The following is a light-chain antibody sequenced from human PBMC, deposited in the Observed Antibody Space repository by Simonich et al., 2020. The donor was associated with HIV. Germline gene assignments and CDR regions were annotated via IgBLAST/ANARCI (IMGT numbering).Light chain of an antibody. V-gene: IGLV6-57*03. Sequence: NFMLTQPHSVSESPGKTVTISCTRSSGSIAGNYVLWYQQRPGSAPTAVNFEVNQRPSGGPDRFSGSIDSSANSASLTISGLKTEDEADYYCQSYDGSNHRVFGGGTKLTVL. CDR3: QSYDGSNHRV. CDR2: EVN. J-gene: IGLJ3*02. CDR1: SGSIAGNY.